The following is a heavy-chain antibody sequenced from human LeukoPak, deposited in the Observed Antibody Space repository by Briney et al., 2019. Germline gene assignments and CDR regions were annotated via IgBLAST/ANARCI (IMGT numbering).Heavy chain of an antibody. CDR2: INPSGGST. J-gene: IGHJ4*02. Sequence: ASVKVSSKASGYTFTSYYIDWVRQAPGQGLEWMGEINPSGGSTRYAQTFQGRVTMTGDPSTRTVYMELSSLTSDDTAVYYCARGTTDDYWGQGTPVTVCS. V-gene: IGHV1-46*01. CDR3: ARGTTDDY. D-gene: IGHD1-1*01. CDR1: GYTFTSYY.